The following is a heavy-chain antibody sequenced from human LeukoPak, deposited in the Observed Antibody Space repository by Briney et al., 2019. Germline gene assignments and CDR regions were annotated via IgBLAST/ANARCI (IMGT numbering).Heavy chain of an antibody. Sequence: GSVWVSCKTSGYTFSTYDINWLRQAAGQGLEWMGWMNPNSANTGFAQKFQGRAAITRDTSTATAYLELSGLTSEDTAVYYCARAIRYQLLSDYWGQGTLVTVSS. J-gene: IGHJ4*02. V-gene: IGHV1-8*02. D-gene: IGHD2-2*01. CDR3: ARAIRYQLLSDY. CDR2: MNPNSANT. CDR1: GYTFSTYD.